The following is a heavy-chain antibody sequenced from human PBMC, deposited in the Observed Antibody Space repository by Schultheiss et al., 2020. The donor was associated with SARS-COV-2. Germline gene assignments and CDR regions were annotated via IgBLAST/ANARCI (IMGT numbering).Heavy chain of an antibody. CDR1: GGSISSGGYY. CDR2: IYYSGST. V-gene: IGHV4-61*08. CDR3: ARVYTSEFDP. D-gene: IGHD2-2*02. Sequence: SETLSLTCTVSGGSISSGGYYWSWIRQPPGKGLEWIGYIYYSGSTNYNPSLKSRVTISVDTSKNQFSLKLSSVTAADTAVYYCARVYTSEFDPWGQGTLVTVSS. J-gene: IGHJ5*02.